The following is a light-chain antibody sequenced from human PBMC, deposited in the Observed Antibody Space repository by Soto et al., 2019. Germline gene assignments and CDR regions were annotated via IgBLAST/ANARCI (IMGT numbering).Light chain of an antibody. CDR1: ISDVGSYKY. V-gene: IGLV2-8*01. Sequence: QSALTQPASVSGSPGQSITISCTGTISDVGSYKYVSWYQQHPGKAPKLIIYEVGKRPSGVPDRFSGSKSGNAASLTVSGVQPEDEADYYCSSYAGSNSLIFGGGTQLTVL. CDR2: EVG. CDR3: SSYAGSNSLI. J-gene: IGLJ2*01.